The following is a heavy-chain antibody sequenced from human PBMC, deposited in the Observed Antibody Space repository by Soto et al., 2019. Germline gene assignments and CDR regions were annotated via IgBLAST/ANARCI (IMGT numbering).Heavy chain of an antibody. Sequence: KTSETLSLTCTVSGGSISSSSYYWGWIRQPPGKGLEWIGSIYYGGSTYYNPSLKSRVTISVDTSKNQFSLKLSSVTAADTAVYYCARLGGSGGTDYWGQGTLVTVSS. D-gene: IGHD3-16*01. CDR3: ARLGGSGGTDY. CDR2: IYYGGST. J-gene: IGHJ4*02. CDR1: GGSISSSSYY. V-gene: IGHV4-39*01.